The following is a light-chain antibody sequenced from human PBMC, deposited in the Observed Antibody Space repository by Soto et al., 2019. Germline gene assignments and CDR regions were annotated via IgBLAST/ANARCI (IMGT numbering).Light chain of an antibody. Sequence: DIQMTQSPSSLSASVGDRVTITCRASQSISSFLNWYQQQPGKAPKLLLYAASSLQSGAPSRFSGSGSGTDFDLNISSLQTEEFATYYCQQRYSTPYTFGQGTKLEIK. CDR1: QSISSF. CDR3: QQRYSTPYT. V-gene: IGKV1-39*01. J-gene: IGKJ2*01. CDR2: AAS.